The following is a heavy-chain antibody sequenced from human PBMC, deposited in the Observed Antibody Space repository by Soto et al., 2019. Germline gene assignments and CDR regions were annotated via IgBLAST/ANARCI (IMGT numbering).Heavy chain of an antibody. CDR1: GGSISNYY. J-gene: IGHJ4*02. Sequence: PSETLSLTCIVSGGSISNYYWSWIRQPPGKGLEWIGYIYYSGSTNYNPSLQSRVTISVHTSKNQFSLKLSSVTAAYTAVYYCARAVLPATAPFDYWGQGTLVTVSS. V-gene: IGHV4-59*01. CDR2: IYYSGST. D-gene: IGHD2-2*01. CDR3: ARAVLPATAPFDY.